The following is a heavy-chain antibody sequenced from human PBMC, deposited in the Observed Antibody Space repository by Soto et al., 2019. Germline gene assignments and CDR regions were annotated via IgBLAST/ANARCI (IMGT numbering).Heavy chain of an antibody. CDR2: IKSKTDGGTT. CDR1: GFTFSNAW. CDR3: TTSPTYYYYYMDV. Sequence: EVQLVESGGGLVKPGGSLRLSCAATGFTFSNAWMSWVRQAPGKGLEWVGRIKSKTDGGTTDYAAPVKGRFTISRDDSKNTLYLQMISLKTEDTAVYYCTTSPTYYYYYMDVWGKGTSVTVSS. J-gene: IGHJ6*03. V-gene: IGHV3-15*01.